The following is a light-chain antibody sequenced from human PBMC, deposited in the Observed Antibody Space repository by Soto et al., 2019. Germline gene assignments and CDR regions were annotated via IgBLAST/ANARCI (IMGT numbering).Light chain of an antibody. CDR1: QSGNNN. Sequence: ETLMTQSPATLSVSPGERATLSCRASQSGNNNLAWYQQKLGQAPRVLIYGASTRDTGIPARFTGSGSGTEFILTITSLQSEDYAVYYCQEYNTWPCTFGQGTKV. CDR2: GAS. J-gene: IGKJ1*01. CDR3: QEYNTWPCT. V-gene: IGKV3-15*01.